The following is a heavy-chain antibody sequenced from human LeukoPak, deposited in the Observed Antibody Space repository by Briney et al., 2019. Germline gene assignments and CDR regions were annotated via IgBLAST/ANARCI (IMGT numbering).Heavy chain of an antibody. CDR2: IYYSGVT. CDR3: VRHGGTSSLISYSWFDP. D-gene: IGHD2/OR15-2a*01. V-gene: IGHV4-39*01. J-gene: IGHJ5*02. CDR1: GGSIRDSAYY. Sequence: SETLSLTCTVSGGSIRDSAYYWSWIRQPPGKGLDWIASIYYSGVTYFHPSLGSRASIFLDTSNNQFSLELTSVTAADTAVYYCVRHGGTSSLISYSWFDPWGQGILVTVPS.